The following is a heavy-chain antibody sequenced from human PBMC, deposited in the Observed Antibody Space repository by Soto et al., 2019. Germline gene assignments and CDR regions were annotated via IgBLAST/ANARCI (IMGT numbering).Heavy chain of an antibody. J-gene: IGHJ4*02. CDR3: ARVRHPTSTIPAAVLYYFDY. Sequence: QVHLQESGPGLVKPSGTLSLTCGVSGASVSSSHWWTWVRQPPGKGLEWIGEIYHVGFTSYNTSLKSRAIFSIDQSMNHVSLKISSVTAADTAVYYCARVRHPTSTIPAAVLYYFDYGGQGSLVTVAS. D-gene: IGHD2-2*01. CDR2: IYHVGFT. V-gene: IGHV4-4*02. CDR1: GASVSSSHW.